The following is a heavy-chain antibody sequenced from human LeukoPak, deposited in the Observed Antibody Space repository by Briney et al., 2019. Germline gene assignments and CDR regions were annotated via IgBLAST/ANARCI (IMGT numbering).Heavy chain of an antibody. CDR2: ISGSGGST. Sequence: GGSLRLSCAASGFTFSSYAMSWVRQAPGKGLEWVSAISGSGGSTYYADSVKGRFTISRDNSKNTLYLQMNSLRAEDTAVYYRAKLLGGSNFWSGYYTDPAYYFDYWGQGTLVTVSS. D-gene: IGHD3-3*01. CDR1: GFTFSSYA. J-gene: IGHJ4*02. CDR3: AKLLGGSNFWSGYYTDPAYYFDY. V-gene: IGHV3-23*01.